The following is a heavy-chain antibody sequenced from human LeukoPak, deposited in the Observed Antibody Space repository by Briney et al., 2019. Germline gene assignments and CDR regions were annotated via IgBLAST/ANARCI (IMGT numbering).Heavy chain of an antibody. J-gene: IGHJ4*02. Sequence: ASVKVSCKASGYTFTGYYMHWVRQAPGQGLEWMGWINPNSGGTNYAQKFQGGVTMTRDTSISTAYMELSRLRSDDTAVYYCASSLEGSGYDWNYWGQGTLVTVSS. V-gene: IGHV1-2*02. CDR3: ASSLEGSGYDWNY. D-gene: IGHD5-12*01. CDR1: GYTFTGYY. CDR2: INPNSGGT.